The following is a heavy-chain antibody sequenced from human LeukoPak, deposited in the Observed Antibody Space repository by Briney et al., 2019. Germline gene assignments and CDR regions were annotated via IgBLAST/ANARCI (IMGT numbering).Heavy chain of an antibody. V-gene: IGHV1-8*01. Sequence: GASVKVSCKASGYTVTSYDINWVRQATGQGLEWMGWMNPNSGNTGYAQKFQGRVTMTRNTSISTAYMELSSLRSEDTAVYYCASNYDSSGYSFGYWGQGTLVTVSS. CDR3: ASNYDSSGYSFGY. D-gene: IGHD3-22*01. CDR1: GYTVTSYD. CDR2: MNPNSGNT. J-gene: IGHJ4*02.